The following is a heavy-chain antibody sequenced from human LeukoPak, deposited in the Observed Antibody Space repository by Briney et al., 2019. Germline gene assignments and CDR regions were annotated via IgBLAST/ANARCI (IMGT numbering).Heavy chain of an antibody. D-gene: IGHD3-22*01. J-gene: IGHJ4*02. V-gene: IGHV3-53*01. CDR1: GFTVSSNS. CDR3: ARRAGDYSHPYDY. CDR2: IYSGGNT. Sequence: GGSLRLSCTVSGFTVSSNSMSWVRQAPGKGLEWVSFIYSGGNTHNSDSVKGRFTISRDNSKNTLYPQMNTLRAEDTAVYYCARRAGDYSHPYDYWGQGTLVTVSS.